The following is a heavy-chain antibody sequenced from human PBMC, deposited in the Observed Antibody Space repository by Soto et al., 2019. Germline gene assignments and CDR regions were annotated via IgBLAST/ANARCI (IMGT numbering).Heavy chain of an antibody. CDR1: GFTFSSYG. V-gene: IGHV3-33*01. Sequence: QVQLVGSGGGVVQPGRSLRLSCAASGFTFSSYGMHWVSQAPGKGLEWVAIIWYDGSNNYYAESVKGRFTISRDNSKNTLYLQMNSLRAEDTAVYYCARDKAGYNSGWYFYGMDVWGQGTTVTVSS. J-gene: IGHJ6*02. CDR3: ARDKAGYNSGWYFYGMDV. CDR2: IWYDGSNN. D-gene: IGHD6-19*01.